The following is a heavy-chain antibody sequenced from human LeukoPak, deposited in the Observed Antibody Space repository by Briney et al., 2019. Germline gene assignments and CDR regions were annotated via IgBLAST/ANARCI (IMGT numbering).Heavy chain of an antibody. V-gene: IGHV3-23*01. CDR2: ISGSGGTP. CDR3: AKTRVISISGVVPLCDY. J-gene: IGHJ4*02. CDR1: GFTFSTSG. D-gene: IGHD3-3*01. Sequence: GGSLRLSCATSGFTFSTSGRTWVRQAPGKGLDWVSIISGSGGTPYYTDSVKGRFTISRDNSKNTLYLQMNSLRAEDTAVYYCAKTRVISISGVVPLCDYWGQGTLVTVSS.